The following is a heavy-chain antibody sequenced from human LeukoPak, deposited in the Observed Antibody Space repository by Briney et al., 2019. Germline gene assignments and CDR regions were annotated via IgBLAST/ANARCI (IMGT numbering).Heavy chain of an antibody. CDR3: TREGGGYGDYAVDFDY. V-gene: IGHV3-49*03. Sequence: GGSLRLSXKTSGFTFGDYGMNWFRQSPGKGLEWVSFIRSKAYGGTTEYAASVKDRFTISRDDSKSIAYLQMNSLKTEDTALYYCTREGGGYGDYAVDFDYWGQGTLVTVSS. CDR1: GFTFGDYG. D-gene: IGHD4-17*01. CDR2: IRSKAYGGTT. J-gene: IGHJ4*02.